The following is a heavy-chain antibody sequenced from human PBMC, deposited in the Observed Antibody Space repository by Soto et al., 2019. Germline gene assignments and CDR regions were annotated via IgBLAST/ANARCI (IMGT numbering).Heavy chain of an antibody. CDR2: IYAGGST. CDR3: ARPLLAATGRGAYYLGY. V-gene: IGHV3-66*04. D-gene: IGHD6-13*01. Sequence: EVQLVESGGGLVQPGGSLRLSCVASGFTVSGDHMSWVRQAPGKGLEWVTIIYAGGSTYYADSVKGRFTISRDSSKNTLFLKMNSLRAEDAAVYYCARPLLAATGRGAYYLGYWGEGPLVTVSS. J-gene: IGHJ4*02. CDR1: GFTVSGDH.